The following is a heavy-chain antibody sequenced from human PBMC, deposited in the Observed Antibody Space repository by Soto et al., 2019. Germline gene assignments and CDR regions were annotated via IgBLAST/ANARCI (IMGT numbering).Heavy chain of an antibody. V-gene: IGHV3-30*18. CDR2: ISYDGSNK. CDR3: AKVGEQQLTSDTYYYGMDV. Sequence: SLKISCAASGFTFSSYGMHWVRQAPGKGLEWVAVISYDGSNKYYADSVKGRFTISRDNSKNTLYLQMNSLRAEDTAVYYCAKVGEQQLTSDTYYYGMDVCGQRTTLTVSS. D-gene: IGHD6-13*01. J-gene: IGHJ6*02. CDR1: GFTFSSYG.